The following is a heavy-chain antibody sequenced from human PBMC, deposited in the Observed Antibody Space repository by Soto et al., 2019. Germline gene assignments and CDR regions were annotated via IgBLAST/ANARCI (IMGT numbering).Heavy chain of an antibody. D-gene: IGHD2-2*01. CDR1: GGSISSYY. CDR2: ISSGESA. J-gene: IGHJ3*02. CDR3: AREFPGALVRSRAFDI. Sequence: QVQLQESGPGLVKPSETLSLTCTVSGGSISSYYWSWIRQPAGKGLDCIGRISSGESANYNPSLKSRVTMSIDTSKNQFPLKLSSVTAADTAVYFCAREFPGALVRSRAFDIWGPGTMVTVSS. V-gene: IGHV4-4*07.